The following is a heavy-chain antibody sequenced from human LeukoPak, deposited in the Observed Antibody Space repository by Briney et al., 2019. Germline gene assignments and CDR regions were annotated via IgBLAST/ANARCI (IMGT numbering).Heavy chain of an antibody. D-gene: IGHD2-21*02. J-gene: IGHJ5*02. Sequence: PSETLSLTCTVSGGSISSYYWSWIRQPAGKGLVWIGRFYTSGSTNYNPSLKSRVTMSVDTSKNQFSLNLNSVTAADTAVYYCAGGVTTEWFDPWGQGTLVTVSS. CDR3: AGGVTTEWFDP. CDR1: GGSISSYY. CDR2: FYTSGST. V-gene: IGHV4-4*07.